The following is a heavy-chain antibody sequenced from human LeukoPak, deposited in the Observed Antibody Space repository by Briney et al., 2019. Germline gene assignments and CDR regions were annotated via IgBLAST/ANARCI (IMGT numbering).Heavy chain of an antibody. CDR1: GGSVSSGSFY. CDR2: IYYSGST. V-gene: IGHV4-61*01. J-gene: IGHJ4*02. D-gene: IGHD2-2*01. CDR3: ARDRGYCSSTSCYGYLIY. Sequence: SETLSLTCTVSGGSVSSGSFYWNWIRQPPGKGLEWIGYIYYSGSTSYNPSLKSRVTISVDTSKNQFSLKLSSVTAADTAVYYCARDRGYCSSTSCYGYLIYWGQGTLVTVSS.